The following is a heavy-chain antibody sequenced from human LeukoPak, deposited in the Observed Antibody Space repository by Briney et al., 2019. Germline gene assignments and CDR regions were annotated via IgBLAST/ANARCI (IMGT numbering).Heavy chain of an antibody. V-gene: IGHV3-30*04. Sequence: GRSLRLSCAASGFTFSSYAMHWVRQAPGKGLEWVAVISYDGSNKYYADSVKGRFTISRDNSKNTLNLQMNSLRAEDTAVYYCARVPYSSGWYYFDYWGQGTLVTVSS. CDR1: GFTFSSYA. D-gene: IGHD6-19*01. CDR2: ISYDGSNK. CDR3: ARVPYSSGWYYFDY. J-gene: IGHJ4*02.